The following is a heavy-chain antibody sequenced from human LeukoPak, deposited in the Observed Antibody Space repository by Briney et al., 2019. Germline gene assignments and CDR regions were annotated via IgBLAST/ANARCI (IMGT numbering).Heavy chain of an antibody. Sequence: GGSLRLSCVGSGFHFMQYGMMWVRQAPGKGLEWVSTIHPSGINTHHADSVKGRFTISRDNSKNTLYLQMNSLRVEDTAIYYCARDPSTLLSTDDSWGQGTLVAVSS. D-gene: IGHD3-16*02. CDR1: GFHFMQYG. J-gene: IGHJ4*02. CDR2: IHPSGINT. CDR3: ARDPSTLLSTDDS. V-gene: IGHV3-23*05.